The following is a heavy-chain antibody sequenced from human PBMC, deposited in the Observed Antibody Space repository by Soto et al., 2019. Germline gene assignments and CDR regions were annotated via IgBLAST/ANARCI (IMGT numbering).Heavy chain of an antibody. CDR1: GFTFTTYA. J-gene: IGHJ4*02. CDR3: VRGDYYDTPGYEKNY. CDR2: ISSNGGST. Sequence: EVQLVESGGGLVQPGGTLRLSCSASGFTFTTYAMNWVRQAPGKGPEYVSGISSNGGSTYYADSVKGRFTISRDNSRKTMNLQVRSLRAEDTAVYYCVRGDYYDTPGYEKNYWGQGTLVTVSS. D-gene: IGHD3-22*01. V-gene: IGHV3-64D*06.